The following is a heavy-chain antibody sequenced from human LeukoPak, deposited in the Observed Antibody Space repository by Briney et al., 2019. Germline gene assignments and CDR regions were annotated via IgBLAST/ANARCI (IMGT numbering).Heavy chain of an antibody. D-gene: IGHD3-22*01. CDR3: ARETNYYDSSGYLSPDAFDI. J-gene: IGHJ3*02. Sequence: SETLSLTCTVSGGSISSYYWSRIRQPPGKGLEWIGYIYYSGSTNYNPSLKSRVTISVDTPKNQFSLKLSSVTAADTAVYYCARETNYYDSSGYLSPDAFDIWGQGTMVTVSS. CDR2: IYYSGST. CDR1: GGSISSYY. V-gene: IGHV4-59*12.